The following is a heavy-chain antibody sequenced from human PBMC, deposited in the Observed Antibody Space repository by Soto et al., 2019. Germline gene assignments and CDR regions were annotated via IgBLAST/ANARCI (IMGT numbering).Heavy chain of an antibody. Sequence: QVQLVQSGAEVKKPGASVKVSCKASGYTFTTHGISWVRQVPGQGLEWMGWVRGDNGHTNYAQSLQGRVTMTTDTSTNTADMELRSLRSDDTAVYYCARDLGYCRSGTGSREWFDPWGQGTLVTVSS. D-gene: IGHD2-2*01. V-gene: IGHV1-18*01. J-gene: IGHJ5*02. CDR1: GYTFTTHG. CDR2: VRGDNGHT. CDR3: ARDLGYCRSGTGSREWFDP.